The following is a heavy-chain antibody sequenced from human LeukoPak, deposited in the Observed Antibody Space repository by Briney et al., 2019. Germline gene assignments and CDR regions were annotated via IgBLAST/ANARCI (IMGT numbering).Heavy chain of an antibody. CDR3: ARRVLYYYGSGSYSMDV. J-gene: IGHJ6*03. D-gene: IGHD3-10*01. CDR1: GGSFSGYY. CDR2: INHSGST. V-gene: IGHV4-34*01. Sequence: SETLSLTCAVYGGSFSGYYWSWIRQPPGKGLEWIGEINHSGSTNYNPSLKSRVTISVDTSKNQFSLKLSSVTAADTAVYYCARRVLYYYGSGSYSMDVWGKGTTVTISS.